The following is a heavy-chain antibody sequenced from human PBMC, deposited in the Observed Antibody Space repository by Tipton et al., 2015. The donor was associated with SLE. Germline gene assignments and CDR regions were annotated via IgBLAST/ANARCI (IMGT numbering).Heavy chain of an antibody. CDR3: ARLVKGSSWCWFGP. CDR2: IYYSGST. CDR1: GASISSYS. Sequence: TLSLTCTVSGASISSYSWSWIRQPPGKGLEWVGYIYYSGSTNYNPSPKSRVTISVDTSKKQFCLQLSSVTGAETAVYCCARLVKGSSWCWFGPWGQGTLVTVFS. V-gene: IGHV4-59*01. D-gene: IGHD6-13*01. J-gene: IGHJ5*02.